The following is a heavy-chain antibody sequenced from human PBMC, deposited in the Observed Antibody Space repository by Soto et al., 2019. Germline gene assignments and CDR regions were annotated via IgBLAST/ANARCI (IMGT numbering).Heavy chain of an antibody. Sequence: GGSLRLSCAASGFTFSSYAMSWVRQAPGKGLEWVSAISGSGGSTYYADSVKGRFTISRDNSKNTLYLQMNSLRAEDTAVYYCAKDLGRPSIFGVVINFNWFDPWGQGTLVTVSS. J-gene: IGHJ5*02. CDR1: GFTFSSYA. V-gene: IGHV3-23*01. CDR2: ISGSGGST. D-gene: IGHD3-3*01. CDR3: AKDLGRPSIFGVVINFNWFDP.